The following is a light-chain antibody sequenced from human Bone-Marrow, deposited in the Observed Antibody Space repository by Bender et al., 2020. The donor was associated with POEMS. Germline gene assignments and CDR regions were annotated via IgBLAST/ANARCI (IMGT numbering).Light chain of an antibody. J-gene: IGLJ2*01. CDR1: SSDIGGYDS. V-gene: IGLV2-14*03. Sequence: HSALTQPASVSGSPGQSITISCTGTSSDIGGYDSVSWYQQHPGEAPNLVIYDVTNRPSGVSDRFSGSKSGNTASLTISGLKAEDEAEYYCSSYAGSNNFVVFGGGTKLTVL. CDR2: DVT. CDR3: SSYAGSNNFVV.